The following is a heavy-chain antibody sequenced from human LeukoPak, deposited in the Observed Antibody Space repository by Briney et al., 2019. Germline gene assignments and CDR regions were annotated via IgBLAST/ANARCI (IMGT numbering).Heavy chain of an antibody. CDR1: GYTFTGYY. CDR3: ARAAVVAGSTETFDP. Sequence: GASVKVSCTASGYTFTGYYMHWVRQAPGQGLEWMGWINTKSGGTNYAEKFQGRVTMTRDTSISTAYMELSRLRSDDSAVYYCARAAVVAGSTETFDPWGQGTLVTVSS. V-gene: IGHV1-2*02. D-gene: IGHD6-19*01. J-gene: IGHJ5*02. CDR2: INTKSGGT.